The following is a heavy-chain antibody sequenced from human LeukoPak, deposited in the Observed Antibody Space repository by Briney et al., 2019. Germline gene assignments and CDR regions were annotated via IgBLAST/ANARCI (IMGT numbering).Heavy chain of an antibody. V-gene: IGHV3-49*04. CDR1: GFTVGDYA. CDR2: IRRKAHGGTT. Sequence: PGRSLRLSCTASGFTVGDYAMSWVRQAPGKGLEWVSFIRRKAHGGTTEYAASVKGRFSSSRDDSKSIAYLQMNSLKTEDSAVYFCTRVTYYYDNSGYFYFDYWGQGTLVTVSS. CDR3: TRVTYYYDNSGYFYFDY. J-gene: IGHJ4*02. D-gene: IGHD3-22*01.